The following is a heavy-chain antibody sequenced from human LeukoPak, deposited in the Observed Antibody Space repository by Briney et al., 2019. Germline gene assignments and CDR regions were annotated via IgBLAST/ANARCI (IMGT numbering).Heavy chain of an antibody. CDR3: ARATYDSSGNAFDI. CDR1: GGSFSGYY. Sequence: PSETLYLTCAVYGGSFSGYYWSWIRQPPGKGLEWIGEISHSGSTNYNPSLKSRVTISVDTSKNQFSLKLSSVTAADTAVYYCARATYDSSGNAFDIWGQGTMVTVSS. J-gene: IGHJ3*02. V-gene: IGHV4-34*01. CDR2: ISHSGST. D-gene: IGHD3-22*01.